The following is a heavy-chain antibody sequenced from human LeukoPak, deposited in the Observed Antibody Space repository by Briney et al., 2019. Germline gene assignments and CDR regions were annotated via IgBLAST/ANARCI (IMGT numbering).Heavy chain of an antibody. Sequence: GGSLRLSCAASGFTFSSYWMSWVRQAPGKGLEWVANIKQDGSEKYYVDSVKGRFTISRDNAKNSLYLQMNSPRAEDTAVYYCAKENGQQLVLGAFDYWGQGTLVTVSS. CDR2: IKQDGSEK. CDR3: AKENGQQLVLGAFDY. V-gene: IGHV3-7*01. D-gene: IGHD6-13*01. CDR1: GFTFSSYW. J-gene: IGHJ4*02.